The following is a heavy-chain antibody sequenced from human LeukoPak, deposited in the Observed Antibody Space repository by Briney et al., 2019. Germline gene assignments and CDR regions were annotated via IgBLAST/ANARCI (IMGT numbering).Heavy chain of an antibody. CDR3: ARSKGTDAFDI. CDR2: INHSGST. CDR1: GGSFSGYY. D-gene: IGHD4-11*01. J-gene: IGHJ3*02. V-gene: IGHV4-34*01. Sequence: KPSETLSLTCAVYGGSFSGYYWSWIRQPPGKGLEWIGEINHSGSTNYNPSLKSRVTISVDTSKNQFSLKLSSVTAADTAVYYCARSKGTDAFDIWGQGTMVTVSS.